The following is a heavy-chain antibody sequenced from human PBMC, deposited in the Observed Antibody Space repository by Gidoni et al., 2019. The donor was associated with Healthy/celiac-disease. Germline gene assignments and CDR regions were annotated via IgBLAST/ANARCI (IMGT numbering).Heavy chain of an antibody. CDR2: IYYSGST. Sequence: QVQLQESGPGLVKPSETLSLTCTVSGGSISSYYWSWIRQPPGQGLEWIGYIYYSGSTNYNPFLKSRVTISVDTSKNQFSLKLSSVTAADTAVYYCARDRGSSWYFDYWGQGTLVTVSS. D-gene: IGHD6-13*01. CDR1: GGSISSYY. CDR3: ARDRGSSWYFDY. J-gene: IGHJ4*02. V-gene: IGHV4-59*01.